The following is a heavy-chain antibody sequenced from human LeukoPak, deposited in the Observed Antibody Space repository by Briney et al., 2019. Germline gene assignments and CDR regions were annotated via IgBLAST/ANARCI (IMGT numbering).Heavy chain of an antibody. CDR2: INHSGST. D-gene: IGHD2-2*01. CDR1: GGSFSGYY. V-gene: IGHV4-34*01. CDR3: ARGPDIVVVPAEDYYYYYCMDV. J-gene: IGHJ6*02. Sequence: SETLSLTCAVYGGSFSGYYWSWIRQPPGKGLEWIGEINHSGSTNYNPSLKSRVTISVDTSKNQFSLKLSSVTAADTAVYYCARGPDIVVVPAEDYYYYYCMDVWGQGTTVTVSS.